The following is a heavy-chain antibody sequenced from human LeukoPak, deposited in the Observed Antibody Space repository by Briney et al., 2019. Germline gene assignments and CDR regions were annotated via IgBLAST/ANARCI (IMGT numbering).Heavy chain of an antibody. V-gene: IGHV3-74*01. D-gene: IGHD6-13*01. CDR1: GFTFSSYW. CDR2: IHTDARTT. CDR3: VRGRGYTSSDD. Sequence: AGGSLRLSCAASGFTFSSYWMHWVRQAPGKGLVWVSRIHTDARTTTYADSVKGRFTMSRDNAKNTLYLQMNSLRAEDTAVYYCVRGRGYTSSDDWGQGTLVTVPS. J-gene: IGHJ4*02.